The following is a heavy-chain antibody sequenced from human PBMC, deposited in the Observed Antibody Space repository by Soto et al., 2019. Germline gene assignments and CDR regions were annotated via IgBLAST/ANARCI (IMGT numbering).Heavy chain of an antibody. Sequence: GGSLRLSCAASGFTFSGYYMSWIRQAPGKGLEWVSYISSSSSYTNYADSVKGRFTISRDNAKNSLYLQMNSLRAEDTAVYYCARDASTMVRYYGMDVWGQGTTVTVSS. CDR3: ARDASTMVRYYGMDV. V-gene: IGHV3-11*06. CDR1: GFTFSGYY. CDR2: ISSSSSYT. D-gene: IGHD3-10*01. J-gene: IGHJ6*02.